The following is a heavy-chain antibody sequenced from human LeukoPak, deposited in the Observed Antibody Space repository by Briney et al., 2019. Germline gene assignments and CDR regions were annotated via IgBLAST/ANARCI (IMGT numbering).Heavy chain of an antibody. V-gene: IGHV1-18*01. Sequence: ASVKVSCKASGYTFTSYVISWVRQAPGQGLEWMGWISAYNGNTNYAQKLQGRVTMTTDTSTSTAFMELRSLRFDDTAVYYCARTRNTVTTNWFDPWGQGTLVTVSS. J-gene: IGHJ5*02. CDR2: ISAYNGNT. CDR1: GYTFTSYV. D-gene: IGHD4-17*01. CDR3: ARTRNTVTTNWFDP.